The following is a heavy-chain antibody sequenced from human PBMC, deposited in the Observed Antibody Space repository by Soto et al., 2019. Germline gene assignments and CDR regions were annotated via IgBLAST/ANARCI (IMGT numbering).Heavy chain of an antibody. CDR2: FDPEDGET. V-gene: IGHV1-24*01. Sequence: ASVKVSCKVSGYTLTELSMHWVRQAPGKGLEWMGGFDPEDGETIYAQKFQGRVTMTEDTSTDTAYMELSSLGSEDTAVYYCATAWAYYGSGKDYYFDYWGQGTLVTVSS. J-gene: IGHJ4*02. CDR1: GYTLTELS. D-gene: IGHD3-10*01. CDR3: ATAWAYYGSGKDYYFDY.